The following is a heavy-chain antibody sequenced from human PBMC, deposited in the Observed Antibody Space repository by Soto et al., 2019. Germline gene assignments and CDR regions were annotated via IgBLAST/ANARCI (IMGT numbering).Heavy chain of an antibody. CDR3: ARIRDGIAVAKGAFDI. CDR1: GFSLSNARMG. D-gene: IGHD6-19*01. V-gene: IGHV2-26*01. J-gene: IGHJ3*02. Sequence: GSGPTLVNPTETLTLTCTVSGFSLSNARMGVSWIRQPPGKALEWLAHIFSNDEKSYSTSLKSRLTISKDTSKSQVVLTMTNMDPVDTATYYCARIRDGIAVAKGAFDIWGQGTMVTVSS. CDR2: IFSNDEK.